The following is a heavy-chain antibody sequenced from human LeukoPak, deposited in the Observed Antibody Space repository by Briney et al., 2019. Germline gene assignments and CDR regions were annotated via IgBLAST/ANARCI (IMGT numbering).Heavy chain of an antibody. Sequence: GGSLRLSCAASGFTISSYWMSWVRQAPGKGLEWVANIKQDGSEKFYVDSVKGRFTISRDNAKNSLYLQMNSLRAEDTAVYYCARSQVVVASYYFDYWGQGTPVTVSS. D-gene: IGHD2-15*01. CDR1: GFTISSYW. CDR3: ARSQVVVASYYFDY. J-gene: IGHJ4*02. V-gene: IGHV3-7*03. CDR2: IKQDGSEK.